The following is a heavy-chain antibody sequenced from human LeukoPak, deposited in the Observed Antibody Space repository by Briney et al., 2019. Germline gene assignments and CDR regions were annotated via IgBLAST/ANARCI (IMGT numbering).Heavy chain of an antibody. CDR1: GGSFSGYY. CDR2: INHSGST. D-gene: IGHD1-26*01. V-gene: IGHV4-34*01. Sequence: PSETLSLTCAVYGGSFSGYYWSWIRQPPGKGLEWIGEINHSGSTNYNPSLKSRVTISVDTSKNQFSLKLSSVTAADTAVYYCATALTGATTHDYWGQGTLVTVSS. CDR3: ATALTGATTHDY. J-gene: IGHJ4*02.